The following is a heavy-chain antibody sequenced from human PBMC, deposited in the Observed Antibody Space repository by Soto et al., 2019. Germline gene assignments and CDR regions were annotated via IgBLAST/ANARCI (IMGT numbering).Heavy chain of an antibody. CDR3: ASERGIQLWKKNWFDP. D-gene: IGHD5-18*01. Sequence: EVQLLESGGGLVQPGGSLRLSCAASGFTFSSYAMSWVRQAPGKGLEWVSAISGSGGSTYYADSVKGRFTISRDNSKNTLYLQMNSLRAEDTAVYYCASERGIQLWKKNWFDPWGQGTLVTVSS. CDR2: ISGSGGST. J-gene: IGHJ5*02. V-gene: IGHV3-23*01. CDR1: GFTFSSYA.